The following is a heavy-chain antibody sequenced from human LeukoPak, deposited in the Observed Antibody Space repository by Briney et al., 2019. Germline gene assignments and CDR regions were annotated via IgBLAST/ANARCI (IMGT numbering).Heavy chain of an antibody. CDR2: ISTSSSYI. CDR3: ARVAEAAAFDY. J-gene: IGHJ4*02. V-gene: IGHV3-21*01. D-gene: IGHD6-13*01. CDR1: GFTFSNYW. Sequence: PGGSLRLSCAASGFTFSNYWMHWVRQAPGKGLEWVSSISTSSSYIYYADSVRGRFTISRDNAKNSLYLQMNSLRAEDTAVYYCARVAEAAAFDYWGQGTLVTVSS.